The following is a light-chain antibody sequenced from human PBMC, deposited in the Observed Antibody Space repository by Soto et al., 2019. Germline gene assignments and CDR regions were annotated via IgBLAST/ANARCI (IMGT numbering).Light chain of an antibody. CDR2: SAS. Sequence: IQLTQSPVSLSSSVGDRVTITCRASQGITSYLAWYQQRPGKAPGLLIYSASTLQSGVPSRFSGSGYGTDFSLTISNLQPEDFATYYCQQLYSHPLTFGGGTKV. CDR3: QQLYSHPLT. CDR1: QGITSY. J-gene: IGKJ4*01. V-gene: IGKV1-9*01.